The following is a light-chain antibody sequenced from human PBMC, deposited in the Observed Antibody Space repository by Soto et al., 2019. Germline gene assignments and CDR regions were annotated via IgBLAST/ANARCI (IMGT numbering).Light chain of an antibody. J-gene: IGKJ2*01. Sequence: EIVLTQSPGTLSLSPGERATLSCRASQSVSSSYLAWYQQKPGQAPRLLIYGASSRATGIPDRFSGSGSGTDFTLTISRLEPEDFAVYYCQQYGPSVPYTFGQGTKLEIK. CDR1: QSVSSSY. V-gene: IGKV3-20*01. CDR3: QQYGPSVPYT. CDR2: GAS.